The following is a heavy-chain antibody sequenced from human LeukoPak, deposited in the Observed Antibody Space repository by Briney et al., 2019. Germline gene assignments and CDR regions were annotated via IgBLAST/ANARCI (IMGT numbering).Heavy chain of an antibody. Sequence: ASVKVSCKASGYTFTSYYMHWVRQAPGQGLEWMGIINPSGGSTSYAQKFQGRVTMTRDTSTSTAYTELSSLRSEDTAVYYCARVGEGYCSGGSCPFDYWGQGTLVTVSS. D-gene: IGHD2-15*01. V-gene: IGHV1-46*01. CDR3: ARVGEGYCSGGSCPFDY. J-gene: IGHJ4*02. CDR1: GYTFTSYY. CDR2: INPSGGST.